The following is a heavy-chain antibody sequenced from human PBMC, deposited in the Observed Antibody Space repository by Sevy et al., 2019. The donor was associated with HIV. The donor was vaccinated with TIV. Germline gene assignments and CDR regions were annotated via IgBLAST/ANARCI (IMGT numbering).Heavy chain of an antibody. V-gene: IGHV1-18*01. J-gene: IGHJ6*02. Sequence: GESLKISCKASGYTFTSYGISWVRQAPGQGLEWMGWISAYNGNTNYAQKLQGRVTMTTDTSTSTAYMELRSLRSDDTAVYYCARDAGYSSGWYGLRWSSGYYYGMDVWGQGTTVTVSS. CDR3: ARDAGYSSGWYGLRWSSGYYYGMDV. CDR2: ISAYNGNT. D-gene: IGHD6-19*01. CDR1: GYTFTSYG.